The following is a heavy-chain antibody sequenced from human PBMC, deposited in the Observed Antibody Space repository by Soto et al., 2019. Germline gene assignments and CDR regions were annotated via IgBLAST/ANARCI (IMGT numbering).Heavy chain of an antibody. V-gene: IGHV3-21*01. CDR3: PGDQGGSYVSRFDP. CDR1: FTFSMYI. Sequence: EVQVVESGGGLFQPGGSLRLSCSFTFSMYIMNWFRQAPGTGLEWVASISSGGDYIKYADSGKGRFTISRENAQNSVSMQMNSLRVEETALYFCPGDQGGSYVSRFDPWGQGTLVTVSS. J-gene: IGHJ5*02. D-gene: IGHD1-26*01. CDR2: ISSGGDYI.